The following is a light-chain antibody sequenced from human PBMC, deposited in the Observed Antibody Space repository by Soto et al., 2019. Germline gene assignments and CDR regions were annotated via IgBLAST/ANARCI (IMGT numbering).Light chain of an antibody. Sequence: VVLTQSPGTLSLSPGERATLSCRASQSVGNDYVAWYQKKGGQAPRLLIYGATSRAAGTPDRFRGSGSGTDFTLTITRLEPVDFAVYYCLQYDMSPWTFGQGTRVEIK. CDR1: QSVGNDY. V-gene: IGKV3-20*01. J-gene: IGKJ1*01. CDR3: LQYDMSPWT. CDR2: GAT.